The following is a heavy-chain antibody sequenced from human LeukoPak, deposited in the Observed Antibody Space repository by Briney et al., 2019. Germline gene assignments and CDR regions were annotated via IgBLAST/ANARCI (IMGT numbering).Heavy chain of an antibody. J-gene: IGHJ2*01. CDR2: VYYRGTT. V-gene: IGHV4-59*01. CDR3: ARDLEHGGNSIWYFDL. D-gene: IGHD4-23*01. Sequence: SETLSLTCTISGGSISSYYWSWIRQPPGKGLEWIGYVYYRGTTNYTPSLKSRVTISADTPKNQFSLKLSSVTAADTAVYYCARDLEHGGNSIWYFDLWGRGTLVTVSS. CDR1: GGSISSYY.